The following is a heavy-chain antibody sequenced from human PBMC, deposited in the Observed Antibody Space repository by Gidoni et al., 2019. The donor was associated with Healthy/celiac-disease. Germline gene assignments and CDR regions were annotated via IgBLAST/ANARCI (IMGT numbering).Heavy chain of an antibody. D-gene: IGHD2-15*01. Sequence: EVQLVESGGGLVKPGGSLRLSCAASGFTFSNAWMSGVRQAPGKGLEWVGRIKSKTDGGTTDYAAPVKGRFTISRDDSKNTLYLQMNSLKTEDTAVYYCTTDFVVVVAASIYFDYWGQGTLVTVSS. CDR1: GFTFSNAW. V-gene: IGHV3-15*01. CDR2: IKSKTDGGTT. J-gene: IGHJ4*02. CDR3: TTDFVVVVAASIYFDY.